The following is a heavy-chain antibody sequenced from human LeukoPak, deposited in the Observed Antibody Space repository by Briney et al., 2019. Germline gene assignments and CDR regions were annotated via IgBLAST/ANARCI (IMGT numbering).Heavy chain of an antibody. CDR2: IYYSGST. CDR1: SGSSSGSSYY. D-gene: IGHD3-10*01. CDR3: ARHYGP. V-gene: IGHV4-39*01. Sequence: SETLSLTSTVSSGSSSGSSYYWGSIRQPPGKGLEWIGSIYYSGSTYYNPSLKSRVTISVDTSKNQFSLKLNSVTATDTAVYYYARHYGPWGQGTLVTVSS. J-gene: IGHJ4*02.